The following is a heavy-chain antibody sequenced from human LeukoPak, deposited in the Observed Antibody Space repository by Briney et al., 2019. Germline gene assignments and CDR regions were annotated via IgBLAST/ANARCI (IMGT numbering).Heavy chain of an antibody. V-gene: IGHV3-21*01. D-gene: IGHD1-20*01. J-gene: IGHJ6*02. CDR3: ARGITGTLFGVRDGMDV. Sequence: GGSLRLSCAASGFTFSSYSMNWVRQAPGKGLEWVSSISSSSSYIYYADSVKGRFTISRDNAKNSLYPQMNILRAEDTAVYYCARGITGTLFGVRDGMDVWGQGTTVTVSS. CDR1: GFTFSSYS. CDR2: ISSSSSYI.